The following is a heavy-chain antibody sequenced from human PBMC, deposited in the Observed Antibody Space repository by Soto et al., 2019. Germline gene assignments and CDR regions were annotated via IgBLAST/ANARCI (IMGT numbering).Heavy chain of an antibody. CDR1: GFTFSSYA. J-gene: IGHJ4*02. Sequence: GGSLRLSCAASGFTFSSYAMSWVRQAPGKGLEWVSAIGGSSGSTYYADSVMGRFTISRDNSKSTLYLQMNSLRAEDTAVYYCAKECGRTTCLADWGQGTLVTVSS. CDR2: IGGSSGST. V-gene: IGHV3-23*01. D-gene: IGHD2-2*01. CDR3: AKECGRTTCLAD.